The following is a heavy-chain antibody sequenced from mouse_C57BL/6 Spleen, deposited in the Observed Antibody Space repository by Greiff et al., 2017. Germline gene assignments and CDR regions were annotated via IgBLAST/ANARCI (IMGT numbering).Heavy chain of an antibody. CDR1: GYTFTSYW. Sequence: QVQLKQPGAELVKPGASVKMSCKASGYTFTSYWITWVKQRPGQGLEWIGDIYPGSGSTNYNEKFKSKATLTVDTSSSTAYMQLSSLTSEDSAVYYCARITTVQYYFDYWGQGTTLTVSS. D-gene: IGHD1-1*01. V-gene: IGHV1-55*01. CDR3: ARITTVQYYFDY. CDR2: IYPGSGST. J-gene: IGHJ2*01.